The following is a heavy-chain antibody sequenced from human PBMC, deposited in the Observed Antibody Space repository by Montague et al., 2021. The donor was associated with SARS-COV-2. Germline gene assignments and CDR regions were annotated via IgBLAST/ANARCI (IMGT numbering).Heavy chain of an antibody. CDR2: SSGSDGRT. J-gene: IGHJ6*02. CDR1: GFTFSNPA. D-gene: IGHD3-10*01. Sequence: SLRLSCAASGFTFSNPAMNWVRQAPGKGLEWVSGSSGSDGRTHYADSVKGRFTISRDNSKNVLYLQMNSLRAEDTALYYCAKDSYYYGLGYGMDVWGQGTTVTVSS. CDR3: AKDSYYYGLGYGMDV. V-gene: IGHV3-23*01.